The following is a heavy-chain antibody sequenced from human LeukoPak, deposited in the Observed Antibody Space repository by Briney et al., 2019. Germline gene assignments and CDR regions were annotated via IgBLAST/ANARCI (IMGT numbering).Heavy chain of an antibody. V-gene: IGHV3-66*02. CDR1: GFTVSSNY. CDR2: IYSDAST. CDR3: ARVIYYYDINGYDPFDY. J-gene: IGHJ4*02. Sequence: GGSLRLSCAASGFTVSSNYMSWVRQAPGKGLEWVSVIYSDASTYYADSVKGRFTISRDNSKKTLYLQMNSLRAEDTAVYYCARVIYYYDINGYDPFDYWGQGTLVTVSS. D-gene: IGHD3-22*01.